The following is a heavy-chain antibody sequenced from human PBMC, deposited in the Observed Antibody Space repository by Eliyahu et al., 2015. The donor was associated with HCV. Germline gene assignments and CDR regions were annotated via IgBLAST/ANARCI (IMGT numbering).Heavy chain of an antibody. V-gene: IGHV1-46*01. D-gene: IGHD1-7*01. CDR3: ARGYNKNYAFDY. CDR2: SNPIGGGS. J-gene: IGHJ4*02. CDR1: GYTFTDYY. Sequence: QVQLVQSGAEVKRPGASVTLSCKASGYTFTDYYMHWVRQAPGQGLEWMGISNPIGGGSTSAQKFQGRVSMTRDASTSTDYMELSRLTSEDTAVYYCARGYNKNYAFDYWGQGT.